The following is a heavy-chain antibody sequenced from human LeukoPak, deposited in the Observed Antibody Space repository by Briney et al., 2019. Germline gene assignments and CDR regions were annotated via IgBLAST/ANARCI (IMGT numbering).Heavy chain of an antibody. CDR3: AKDPAVGATAFDF. V-gene: IGHV3-30*04. J-gene: IGHJ4*02. D-gene: IGHD1-26*01. CDR1: GFTFSSYT. CDR2: ISYDGSNK. Sequence: SGRSLRLSCAASGFTFSSYTMHWVRQAPGQGLEWVAVISYDGSNKYYADSVKGRFTISRDNSKNTLYLQINSLRGDDTAVYYCAKDPAVGATAFDFWGQGTLVTVSS.